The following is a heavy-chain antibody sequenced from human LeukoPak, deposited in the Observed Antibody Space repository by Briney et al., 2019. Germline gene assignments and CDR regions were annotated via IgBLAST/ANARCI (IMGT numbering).Heavy chain of an antibody. CDR2: IIPIFGTA. Sequence: SVKVSCKASGGTFSSYAISWVRQAPGQGLEWMGGIIPIFGTANYAQKFQGRVTITADESTSTAYMELSSPRSEDTAVYYCAGQSGLTTIQFDPWGQGTLVTVSS. CDR1: GGTFSSYA. V-gene: IGHV1-69*01. CDR3: AGQSGLTTIQFDP. J-gene: IGHJ5*02. D-gene: IGHD1-1*01.